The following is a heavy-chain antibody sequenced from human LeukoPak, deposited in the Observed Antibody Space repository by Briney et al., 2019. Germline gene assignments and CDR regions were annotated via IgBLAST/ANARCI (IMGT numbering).Heavy chain of an antibody. D-gene: IGHD5-24*01. Sequence: GGSLRLSCAASGFTFDDSAMHWVRQAVGKGLEWVSGISWSSGDRIYAGSVKGRFTISRDNDKNSLYLQMDSLRAEDTALYFCVRRGDGYAFDIWGQGTVVTVSS. V-gene: IGHV3-9*01. CDR3: VRRGDGYAFDI. CDR1: GFTFDDSA. CDR2: ISWSSGDR. J-gene: IGHJ3*02.